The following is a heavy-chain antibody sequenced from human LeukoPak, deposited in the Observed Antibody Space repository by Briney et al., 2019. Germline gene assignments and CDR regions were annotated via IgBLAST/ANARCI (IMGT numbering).Heavy chain of an antibody. D-gene: IGHD3-22*01. CDR2: TASGGRT. CDR3: AKDPLVTTDY. J-gene: IGHJ4*02. Sequence: TASGGRTYYADSVKGRFTISRDNSKNTLYLQMNSLRAEDTAVYYCAKDPLVTTDYWGQGTLVTVSS. V-gene: IGHV3-23*01.